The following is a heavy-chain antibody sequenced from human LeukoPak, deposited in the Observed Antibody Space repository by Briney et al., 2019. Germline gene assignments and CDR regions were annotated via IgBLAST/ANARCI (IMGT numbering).Heavy chain of an antibody. J-gene: IGHJ4*02. CDR1: GGTFSSYA. Sequence: SVKVSCKASGGTFSSYAISWVRQAPGQGLEWMGGIIPIFGTANYAQKFQGRVTITADGSTSTAYMELSSLRSEDTAVYYCARWQQQLTHFDYWGQGTLVTVSS. CDR3: ARWQQQLTHFDY. D-gene: IGHD6-13*01. CDR2: IIPIFGTA. V-gene: IGHV1-69*13.